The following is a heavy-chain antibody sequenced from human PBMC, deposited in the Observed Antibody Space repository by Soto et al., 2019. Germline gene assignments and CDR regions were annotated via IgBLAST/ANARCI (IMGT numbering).Heavy chain of an antibody. CDR3: AREGAVLAFDI. D-gene: IGHD1-26*01. J-gene: IGHJ3*02. CDR2: XNPXSXGX. V-gene: IGHV1-2*02. CDR1: GYTFTGYY. Sequence: GASVKVSCKASGYTFTGYYMHLVRQAPGQGLEWXGXXNPXSXGXNXXXXFQGRVTMTRDTSISTAYMELSRLRSDDTAVYYCAREGAVLAFDIWGQGTMVTVSS.